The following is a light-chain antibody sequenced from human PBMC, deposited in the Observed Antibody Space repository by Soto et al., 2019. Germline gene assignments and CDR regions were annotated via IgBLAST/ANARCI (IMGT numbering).Light chain of an antibody. J-gene: IGKJ1*01. CDR3: KQCASLPGT. CDR2: GTY. CDR1: QTVNGNY. V-gene: IGKV3-20*01. Sequence: ETVLTQSPGTLSLSPGERATLSCRASQTVNGNYLFWYQQKPGQAPRLLIYGTYSRATGIQDRFSGSGSGTDFTLTIRRLEPEDFALYYCKQCASLPGTFGQGTKVDIK.